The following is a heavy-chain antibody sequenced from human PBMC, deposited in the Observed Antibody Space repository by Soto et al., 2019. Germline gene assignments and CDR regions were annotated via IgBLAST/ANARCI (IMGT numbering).Heavy chain of an antibody. J-gene: IGHJ6*02. CDR1: GYTFTNYG. D-gene: IGHD3-10*01. Sequence: QVQLVQSGAEVKKPGASVKVSCKASGYTFTNYGISWVRQAPGQGLEWMGWVSGYNGDTNYAQNLQDRITMTTDTSTSTAYMELRSLRSDDTAVYYCARDEYYYSTGVGYYGMDVWGQGTTVTVSS. V-gene: IGHV1-18*01. CDR3: ARDEYYYSTGVGYYGMDV. CDR2: VSGYNGDT.